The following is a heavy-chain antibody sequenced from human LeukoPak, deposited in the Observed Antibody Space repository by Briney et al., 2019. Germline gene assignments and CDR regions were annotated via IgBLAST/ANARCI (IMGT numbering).Heavy chain of an antibody. CDR2: IYSGGST. D-gene: IGHD6-13*01. V-gene: IGHV3-66*01. Sequence: PGGSLRLSCAASGFTVSSNYMSWVRQAPGKGLEWVSVIYSGGSTYYADSVKGRFTISRDNSKNTLYLQMNSLRAEDTAVYYCARDPNRAAAAGFDAFDIWGQGTMVTVSS. J-gene: IGHJ3*02. CDR3: ARDPNRAAAAGFDAFDI. CDR1: GFTVSSNY.